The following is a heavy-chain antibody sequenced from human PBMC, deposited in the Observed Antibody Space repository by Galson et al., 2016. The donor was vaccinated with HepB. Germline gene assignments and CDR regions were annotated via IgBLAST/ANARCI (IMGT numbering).Heavy chain of an antibody. CDR1: GFTFSDSA. V-gene: IGHV3-73*01. Sequence: SLRLSCADSGFTFSDSAIHWVRQASGKGLGWVGRIRSRANAHATAYAASLEGRFTVSRHDSNNTAYLHMNSLRAEDTAIYYCTRVYASSFDSWGQGTLVTVSS. CDR3: TRVYASSFDS. D-gene: IGHD2/OR15-2a*01. CDR2: IRSRANAHAT. J-gene: IGHJ4*02.